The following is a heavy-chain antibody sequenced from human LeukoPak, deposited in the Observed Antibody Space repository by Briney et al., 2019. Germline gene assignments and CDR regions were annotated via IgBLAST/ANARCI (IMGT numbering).Heavy chain of an antibody. Sequence: GGSLRLSCAASGFTFSSYAMSWVRQAPGKGLEWVSAISGSGGSTYYADSVKGRFTISRDNAKNSLYLQMNSLRAEDTAVYYCARSGDSSSWYGDYWGQGTLVTVSS. CDR3: ARSGDSSSWYGDY. D-gene: IGHD6-13*01. V-gene: IGHV3-23*01. CDR2: ISGSGGST. CDR1: GFTFSSYA. J-gene: IGHJ4*02.